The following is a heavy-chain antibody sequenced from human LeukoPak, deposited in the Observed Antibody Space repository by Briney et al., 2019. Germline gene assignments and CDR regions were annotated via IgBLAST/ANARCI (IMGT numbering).Heavy chain of an antibody. CDR2: IYYSGST. J-gene: IGHJ5*02. D-gene: IGHD3-22*01. V-gene: IGHV4-59*01. Sequence: SETLSHTCTVSGGSISSYYWSWIRQPPGKGLEWIGYIYYSGSTNYNPSLKSRVTISVDTSKNQFSLKLSSVTAADTAVYYCARGPRRTRYDSSGYYYIWFDPWGQGTLVTVSS. CDR1: GGSISSYY. CDR3: ARGPRRTRYDSSGYYYIWFDP.